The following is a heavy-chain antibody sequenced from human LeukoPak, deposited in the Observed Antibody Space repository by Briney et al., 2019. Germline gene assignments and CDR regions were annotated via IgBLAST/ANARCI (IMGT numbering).Heavy chain of an antibody. J-gene: IGHJ6*03. CDR1: GGTFSSYA. CDR2: IIPIFGTA. D-gene: IGHD6-19*01. CDR3: ARGEAVAVQTSYYYYYMDV. Sequence: ASVKVSCKASGGTFSSYAISWVRQAPGQGLEWMGGIIPIFGTANYAQKFQGRVTITADKSTSTAYMELSSLRSEDTAVYYCARGEAVAVQTSYYYYYMDVWGKGTTVTVSS. V-gene: IGHV1-69*06.